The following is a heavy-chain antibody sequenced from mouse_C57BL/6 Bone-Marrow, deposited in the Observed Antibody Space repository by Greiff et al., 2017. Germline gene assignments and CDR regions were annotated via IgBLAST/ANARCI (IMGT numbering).Heavy chain of an antibody. CDR2: INPSSGYT. Sequence: VQLQQSGAELAKPGASVKLSCKASGYTFTSYWMHWVKQRPGQGLEWIGYINPSSGYTKYNQKFKDKATVTADKSSSTAYMQLSSLTYEDSAVYYCAEEGYLDYWGQGTTLTVSS. CDR3: AEEGYLDY. V-gene: IGHV1-7*01. J-gene: IGHJ2*01. CDR1: GYTFTSYW.